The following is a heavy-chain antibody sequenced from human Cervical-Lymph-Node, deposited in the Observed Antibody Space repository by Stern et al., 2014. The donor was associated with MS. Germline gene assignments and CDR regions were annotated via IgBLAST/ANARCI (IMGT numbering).Heavy chain of an antibody. D-gene: IGHD3-22*01. CDR3: ARDGDFRGKTWLGIDR. CDR2: INHSNGDP. Sequence: QVQLAQSGAEVKKPGASVKVSCKTSGYSFNLYSMDWVRQAPGQGHERLGRINHSNGDPVFGQSFQGRVTMTWDTSLRTAYMELSGLLSGDTAVYYCARDGDFRGKTWLGIDRWGQGTLVTVSS. CDR1: GYSFNLYS. V-gene: IGHV1-2*06. J-gene: IGHJ5*02.